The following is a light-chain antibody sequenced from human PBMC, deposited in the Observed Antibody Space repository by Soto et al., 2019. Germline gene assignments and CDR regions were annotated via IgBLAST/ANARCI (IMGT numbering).Light chain of an antibody. V-gene: IGKV3-20*01. CDR3: QHYGSSPRT. CDR1: QSVTSSY. J-gene: IGKJ2*01. CDR2: GAS. Sequence: EIVLTQSPGTLSLSPGERATLSCRASQSVTSSYLAVYQQKPGQAPRLLIYGASSRATGIPDRFSGSGSGTDFTLTINRLKPEDFVVYYCQHYGSSPRTLGQGSKLEIK.